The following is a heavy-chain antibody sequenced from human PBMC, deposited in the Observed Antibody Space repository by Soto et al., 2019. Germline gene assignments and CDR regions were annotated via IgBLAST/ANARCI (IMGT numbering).Heavy chain of an antibody. CDR1: GYTFTGFH. D-gene: IGHD1-26*01. V-gene: IGHV1-2*04. CDR3: ARGSVGPTTDFDY. J-gene: IGHJ4*02. CDR2: INPNGGGR. Sequence: QVQLVQSGAEGKQPGASVKVSCKASGYTFTGFHIHWVRQAPGQGLEWMGWINPNGGGRNYAQKFQGWGTMTRDTSISTAYMELSRLKSDDTAVYYCARGSVGPTTDFDYWGQGTLVTVSS.